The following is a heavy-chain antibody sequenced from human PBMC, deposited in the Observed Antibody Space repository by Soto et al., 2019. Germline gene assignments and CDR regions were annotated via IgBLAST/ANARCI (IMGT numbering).Heavy chain of an antibody. J-gene: IGHJ4*02. Sequence: QVQLVESGGGVVQPGRSLRLSCEASGFTFNSYGMHWVRQAPGKGLEWVACISNDGSDKSYSDSVRSRFTITRDNSKNTLYLEMNSLRAEDTAVYYCAKGSGYDFDYRGQGTLVIVSS. CDR3: AKGSGYDFDY. V-gene: IGHV3-30*18. D-gene: IGHD5-12*01. CDR2: ISNDGSDK. CDR1: GFTFNSYG.